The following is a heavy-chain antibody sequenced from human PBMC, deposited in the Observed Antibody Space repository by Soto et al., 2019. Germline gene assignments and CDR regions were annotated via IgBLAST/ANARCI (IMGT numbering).Heavy chain of an antibody. V-gene: IGHV1-69*13. D-gene: IGHD6-19*01. J-gene: IGHJ4*02. CDR2: IIPIFGTA. Sequence: SVKVSCKSSVGTFSSYAISWLRQAPGQGLEWMGGIIPIFGTANYAQKFQGRVTITADESTSTAYMELSSLRSEGTAVYYCASGAVAGGLDYWGQGTLVTVSS. CDR3: ASGAVAGGLDY. CDR1: VGTFSSYA.